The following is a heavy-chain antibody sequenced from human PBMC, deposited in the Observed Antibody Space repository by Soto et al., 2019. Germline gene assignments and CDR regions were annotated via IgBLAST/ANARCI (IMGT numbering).Heavy chain of an antibody. CDR2: ISNSGSTV. CDR1: GFNFSIYE. CDR3: ARFIPPHP. J-gene: IGHJ5*02. Sequence: PVGSLRLSCEASGFNFSIYEMNWVRQIPGKGLEWVSYISNSGSTVQYADSVRGRFTISRDNAKDSLYLQMNSLRAEDTAVYYCARFIPPHPWGQGSPVTVSS. D-gene: IGHD2-21*01. V-gene: IGHV3-48*03.